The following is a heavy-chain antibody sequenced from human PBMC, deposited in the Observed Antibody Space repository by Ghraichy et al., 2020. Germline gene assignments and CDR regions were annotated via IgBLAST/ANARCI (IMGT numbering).Heavy chain of an antibody. Sequence: SETLSLTCAVYGGSFSGYYWSWIRQPPGKGLEWIGEINHSGSTNYNPYLKSRVTISVDTSKNQFSLMLSSVTAADTAVYYCARDWGRLTYYYGSGSYYPYGMDVWGQGTTVTVSS. J-gene: IGHJ6*02. CDR3: ARDWGRLTYYYGSGSYYPYGMDV. CDR1: GGSFSGYY. CDR2: INHSGST. V-gene: IGHV4-34*01. D-gene: IGHD3-10*01.